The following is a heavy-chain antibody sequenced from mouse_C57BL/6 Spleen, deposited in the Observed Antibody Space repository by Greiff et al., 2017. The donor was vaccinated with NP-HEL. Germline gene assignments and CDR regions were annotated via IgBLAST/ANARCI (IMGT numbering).Heavy chain of an antibody. CDR3: ARSLYDGYYLWYFDV. CDR1: GYSFTGYY. V-gene: IGHV1-42*01. J-gene: IGHJ1*03. CDR2: INPSTGGT. D-gene: IGHD2-3*01. Sequence: EVQLQQFGPELVKPGASVKISCKASGYSFTGYYMNWVKQSPEKSLEWIGEINPSTGGTTYNQKFKAKATLTVDKSSSTAYMQLKSLTSEDSAVYYCARSLYDGYYLWYFDVWGTGTTVTVSS.